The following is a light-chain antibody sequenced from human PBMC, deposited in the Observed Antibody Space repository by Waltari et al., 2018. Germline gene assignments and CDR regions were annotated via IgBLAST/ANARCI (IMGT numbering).Light chain of an antibody. CDR3: QQSYSPLST. J-gene: IGKJ1*01. CDR2: DTS. CDR1: QSISTY. Sequence: DIQMTQSPSSLSASVGDRVTITCRASQSISTYLNWYQQKPGKAPKLLISDTSSLQSGVPSRFSGRGSGTDFTLTISSLQAEDLATYYCQQSYSPLSTFGQGTNVEIK. V-gene: IGKV1-39*01.